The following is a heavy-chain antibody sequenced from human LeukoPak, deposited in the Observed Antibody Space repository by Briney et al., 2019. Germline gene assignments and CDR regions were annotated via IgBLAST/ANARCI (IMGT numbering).Heavy chain of an antibody. CDR1: GGSISSYY. J-gene: IGHJ6*02. Sequence: ASETLSLTCTVSGGSISSYYWSWIRQPPGKGLEWIGYIYYSGSTNYNPSLKSRVTISVDTSKNQFSLKLSSVTAADTAVYYCARDGYSYGYVYYYGMDVWGQGTTVTVSS. V-gene: IGHV4-59*01. CDR3: ARDGYSYGYVYYYGMDV. CDR2: IYYSGST. D-gene: IGHD5-18*01.